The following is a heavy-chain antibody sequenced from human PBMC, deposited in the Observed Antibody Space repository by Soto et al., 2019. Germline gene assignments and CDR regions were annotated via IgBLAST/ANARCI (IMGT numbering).Heavy chain of an antibody. D-gene: IGHD3-10*01. V-gene: IGHV3-30*18. CDR1: GYIFSNYG. J-gene: IGHJ6*02. CDR3: AKGGLSGHGMDV. CDR2: TSYDGSKK. Sequence: QVQLVESGGGVVQPGRSLRLSCAASGYIFSNYGMHWVRQAPGKGLEGVAVTSYDGSKKYYADSVKGRFTISKDNSKNTEYLQMNSLRIEDTAVYYCAKGGLSGHGMDVWGQGTTVTVSS.